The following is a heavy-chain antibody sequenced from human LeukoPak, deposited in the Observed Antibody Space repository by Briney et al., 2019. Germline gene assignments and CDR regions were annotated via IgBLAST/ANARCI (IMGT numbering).Heavy chain of an antibody. CDR2: IYYSGST. CDR3: ARDRRYFDWLGRSEGWFDP. J-gene: IGHJ5*02. D-gene: IGHD3-9*01. Sequence: SETLSLTCTVSGGSISSSSYYWGWIRQPPGKGLEWIGSIYYSGSTYYNPSLKSRVTISVDRSKSQFSLKLSSVTAADTAVYYCARDRRYFDWLGRSEGWFDPWGQGTLVTVSS. CDR1: GGSISSSSYY. V-gene: IGHV4-39*07.